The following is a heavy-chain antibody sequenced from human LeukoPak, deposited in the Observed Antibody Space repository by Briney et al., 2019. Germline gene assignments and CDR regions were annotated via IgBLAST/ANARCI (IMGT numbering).Heavy chain of an antibody. J-gene: IGHJ5*02. Sequence: PGGSLRLSCAVPDFLFSSYWMHWVRQAPGKGLVWVSRINTDGSAKTYADSVKGRFTISRDNAKNTLYLQMKSLRAEDTAVYYCARAQYGWFDPWGQGTLGTVSS. CDR3: ARAQYGWFDP. CDR2: INTDGSAK. V-gene: IGHV3-74*03. D-gene: IGHD3-10*01. CDR1: DFLFSSYW.